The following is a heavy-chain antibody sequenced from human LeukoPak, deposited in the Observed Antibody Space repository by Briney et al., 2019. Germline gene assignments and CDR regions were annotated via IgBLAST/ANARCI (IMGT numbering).Heavy chain of an antibody. D-gene: IGHD2-2*02. CDR1: GGSFSGYY. Sequence: SETLSLTCAVYGGSFSGYYWSWIRQPPGKGLEWIGEINHSGSTNYNPSLKSRVTISVDTSKNQFSLNLSSVTAADTAVYYCARGRSVVPAAIFRGSWFDPWGQGTLVTVSS. J-gene: IGHJ5*02. V-gene: IGHV4-34*01. CDR3: ARGRSVVPAAIFRGSWFDP. CDR2: INHSGST.